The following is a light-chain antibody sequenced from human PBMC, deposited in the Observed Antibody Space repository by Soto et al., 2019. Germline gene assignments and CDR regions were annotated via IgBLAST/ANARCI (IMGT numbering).Light chain of an antibody. J-gene: IGLJ1*01. CDR3: SSYTGGNPSYV. Sequence: QSVLAQPPSASGSPGQSVTISCTGTSSDVGGYDYVSWYQQHPGKAPKLMTYEVTIRPSGVSDRFSGSKSGNTASLTVSGLQAEDEADYYCSSYTGGNPSYVFGTGTKVTLL. CDR2: EVT. V-gene: IGLV2-8*01. CDR1: SSDVGGYDY.